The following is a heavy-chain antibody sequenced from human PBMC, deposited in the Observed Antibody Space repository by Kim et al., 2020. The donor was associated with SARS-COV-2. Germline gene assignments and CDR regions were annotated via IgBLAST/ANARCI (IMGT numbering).Heavy chain of an antibody. V-gene: IGHV4-61*08. Sequence: SETLSLTCTVSGGSVSSGDYYWSWIRQPPGKGLEWIGYIYYSGSTNYNPSLKSRVTISADTSKNQFSLRLSSVTAADTAVYYCARLSVALDFWGQGTLAT. CDR2: IYYSGST. D-gene: IGHD2-15*01. CDR3: ARLSVALDF. J-gene: IGHJ4*02. CDR1: GGSVSSGDYY.